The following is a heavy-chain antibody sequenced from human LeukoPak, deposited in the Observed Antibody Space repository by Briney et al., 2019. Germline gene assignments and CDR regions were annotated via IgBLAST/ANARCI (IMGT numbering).Heavy chain of an antibody. CDR3: VKGYGSGSYSTDY. D-gene: IGHD3-10*01. CDR1: GFTFSNYG. J-gene: IGHJ4*02. Sequence: GRSLRLSCAASGFTFSNYGMHWVRQAPGKGLDWVAFISYDGSNTYYADSVKGRFTISRGNSKNTLYLQMNSPRTEDTAVYYCVKGYGSGSYSTDYWGQGTLITVSS. V-gene: IGHV3-30*18. CDR2: ISYDGSNT.